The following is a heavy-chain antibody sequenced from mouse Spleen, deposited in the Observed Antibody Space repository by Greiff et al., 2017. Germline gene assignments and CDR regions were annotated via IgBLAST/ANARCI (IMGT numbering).Heavy chain of an antibody. CDR2: IYPGSGST. Sequence: LQQPGSELVRPGASVKLSCKASGYTFTSYWMHWVKQRHGQGLEWIGNIYPGSGSTNYDEKFKSKGTLTVDTSSSTAYMHLSSLTSEDSAVYYCTYGNYAMDYWGQGTSVTVSS. V-gene: IGHV1S22*01. D-gene: IGHD2-10*02. J-gene: IGHJ4*01. CDR3: TYGNYAMDY. CDR1: GYTFTSYW.